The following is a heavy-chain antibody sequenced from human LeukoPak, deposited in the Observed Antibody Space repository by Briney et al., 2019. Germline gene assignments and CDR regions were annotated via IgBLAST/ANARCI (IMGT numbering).Heavy chain of an antibody. CDR2: MNPNSSNT. V-gene: IGHV1-8*01. J-gene: IGHJ6*03. D-gene: IGHD6-13*01. CDR1: GYTFTSYD. CDR3: ARARGSSWFDYYYYMDV. Sequence: ASVKVSCKASGYTFTSYDINWVRQATGQGLEWMGWMNPNSSNTGYAQKFQGRVTMTRNTSISTAYMELSSLRSEDTAVYYCARARGSSWFDYYYYMDVWGKGTTVTVSS.